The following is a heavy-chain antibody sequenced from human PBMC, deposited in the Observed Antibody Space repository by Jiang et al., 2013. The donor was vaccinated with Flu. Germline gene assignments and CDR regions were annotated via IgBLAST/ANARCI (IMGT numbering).Heavy chain of an antibody. CDR2: IYWDDDK. CDR3: VHRRRSDDFWSGSYFDY. Sequence: TQTLTLTCTFSGFSLSTSGVGVGWIRQPPGKALEWLALIYWDDDKRYSPSLKSRLTITKDTSKNQVVLTMTNMDPVDTATYYCVHRRRSDDFWSGSYFDYWGQGTLVTVSS. V-gene: IGHV2-5*02. J-gene: IGHJ4*02. D-gene: IGHD3-3*01. CDR1: GFSLSTSGVG.